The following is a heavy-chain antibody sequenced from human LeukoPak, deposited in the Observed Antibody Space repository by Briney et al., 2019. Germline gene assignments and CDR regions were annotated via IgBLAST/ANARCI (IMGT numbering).Heavy chain of an antibody. CDR3: ARDEGHTVTNEYFQH. V-gene: IGHV3-21*01. J-gene: IGHJ1*01. Sequence: GGSLRLSCAASGVSFISYGMSWVRQAPGKGLEWVASISSGSGYIFYGDSAKGRFTISRDNAKDSLFLQMNSLTVEDTVVYYCARDEGHTVTNEYFQHWGQGTLVTVSS. D-gene: IGHD2-2*01. CDR1: GVSFISYG. CDR2: ISSGSGYI.